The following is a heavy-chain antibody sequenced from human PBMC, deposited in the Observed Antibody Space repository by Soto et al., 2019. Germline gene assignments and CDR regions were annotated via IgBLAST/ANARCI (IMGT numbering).Heavy chain of an antibody. D-gene: IGHD2-21*02. CDR3: AKGFIVVVTAIRPDDNFGV. V-gene: IGHV3-9*01. CDR1: GFTFDDYA. J-gene: IGHJ3*01. Sequence: EVQLVESGGGLVQPGRSLRLSCVASGFTFDDYAMHWVRQVPGKGLEWVSGISWNGATMGYGDSVKGRFTISRDNTKNSLYLQMNSLRPEDTAFYYCAKGFIVVVTAIRPDDNFGVWGQGTMVTVSS. CDR2: ISWNGATM.